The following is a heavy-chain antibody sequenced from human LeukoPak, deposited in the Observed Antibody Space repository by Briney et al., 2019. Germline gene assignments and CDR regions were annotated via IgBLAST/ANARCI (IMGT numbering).Heavy chain of an antibody. CDR3: ARGLSYSNYFYYYYYMDV. CDR1: GGSFSGYY. V-gene: IGHV4-34*01. CDR2: INHSGST. Sequence: SETLSLTCAVYGGSFSGYYWSWIRQPPGKGLEWIGEINHSGSTNYNPSLKSRVTISVDTSKNQFSLKLSSVTAADTAVYYCARGLSYSNYFYYYYYMDVWGKGTTVTVSS. J-gene: IGHJ6*03. D-gene: IGHD4-11*01.